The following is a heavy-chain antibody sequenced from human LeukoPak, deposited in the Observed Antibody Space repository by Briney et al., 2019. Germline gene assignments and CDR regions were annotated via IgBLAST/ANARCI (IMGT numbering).Heavy chain of an antibody. CDR1: GGTFSSYA. Sequence: EASVKVSCKASGGTFSSYAISWVRQAPGQGLEWMGGIIPIFGTANYAQKFQGRVTITADESTSTAYMDLSSLRSEDTAVYYCARTPRYRSSTSCYHWFDPWGQGTLVTVSS. J-gene: IGHJ5*02. V-gene: IGHV1-69*13. CDR3: ARTPRYRSSTSCYHWFDP. D-gene: IGHD2-2*01. CDR2: IIPIFGTA.